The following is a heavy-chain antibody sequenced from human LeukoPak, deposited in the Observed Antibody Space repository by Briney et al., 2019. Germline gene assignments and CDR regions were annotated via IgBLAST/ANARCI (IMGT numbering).Heavy chain of an antibody. J-gene: IGHJ4*02. CDR3: ARDPILGYCSSTSCYDEGYFDY. CDR1: GYTFTGYN. Sequence: ASVKVSCKASGYTFTGYNMHWVRQAPGQGLEWMGWINPNSGGTNYAQKFQGRATMTRDTSISTAYMELSRLRSDDTAVYYCARDPILGYCSSTSCYDEGYFDYWGQGTLVTVSS. V-gene: IGHV1-2*02. D-gene: IGHD2-2*01. CDR2: INPNSGGT.